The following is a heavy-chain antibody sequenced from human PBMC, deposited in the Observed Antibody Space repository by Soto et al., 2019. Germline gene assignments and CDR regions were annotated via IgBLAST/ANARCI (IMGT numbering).Heavy chain of an antibody. CDR1: GYTFTSYG. V-gene: IGHV1-18*04. CDR2: ISAYNGNT. J-gene: IGHJ6*02. Sequence: ASVRVSCRASGYTFTSYGISWVRQAPGQGLEWMGWISAYNGNTNYAQKLQCRVTMTTDTSTSTAYMELRSLRSDDTAVYYCARDGKLLWFGEADYYYYGMDVWGQGTTVTVSS. D-gene: IGHD3-10*01. CDR3: ARDGKLLWFGEADYYYYGMDV.